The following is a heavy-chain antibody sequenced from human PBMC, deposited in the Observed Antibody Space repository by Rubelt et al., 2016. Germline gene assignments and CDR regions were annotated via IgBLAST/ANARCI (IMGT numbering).Heavy chain of an antibody. D-gene: IGHD4-17*01. J-gene: IGHJ4*02. CDR3: ARDQLFGNDDYGFDF. CDR2: IYRSGTT. V-gene: IGHV4-59*04. CDR1: DASISSYY. Sequence: QEPLQESGPGLVKPSETLSLTCTVSDASISSYYWSWIRQPPGMGLEWIGNIYRSGTTYYNPSLKSRVTISVDTSKNQFSLKVRSVTSADTSVYSCARDQLFGNDDYGFDFWGQGTQVTVSS.